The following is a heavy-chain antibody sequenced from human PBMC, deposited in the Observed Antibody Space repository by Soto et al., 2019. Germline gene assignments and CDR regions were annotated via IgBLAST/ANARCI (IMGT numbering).Heavy chain of an antibody. J-gene: IGHJ5*02. V-gene: IGHV3-74*01. Sequence: PGGSLRLSCAGSGFTFSSYWMHWVRQAPGKGLVWVSRINSDGSSTSYADSVKGRFTISRDNAKNTLYLQMNSLRAEDTAVYYCARGVYMDWFDPWGKGPLVTVSS. D-gene: IGHD2-2*02. CDR1: GFTFSSYW. CDR3: ARGVYMDWFDP. CDR2: INSDGSST.